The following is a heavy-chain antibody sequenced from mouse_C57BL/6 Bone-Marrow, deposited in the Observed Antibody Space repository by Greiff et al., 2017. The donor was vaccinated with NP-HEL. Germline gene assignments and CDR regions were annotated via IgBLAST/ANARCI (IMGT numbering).Heavy chain of an antibody. D-gene: IGHD4-1*01. J-gene: IGHJ2*01. V-gene: IGHV1-50*01. CDR2: IDPSDSYT. CDR3: ARGWDVGY. Sequence: VQLQQPGAELVKPGASVKLSCKASGYTFTSYWMQWVKQRPGQGLEWIGEIDPSDSYTNYNQKFKGKATLTVDTSSSTAYMQLSSLTSEDSAVYYCARGWDVGYWGQGTTLTVSS. CDR1: GYTFTSYW.